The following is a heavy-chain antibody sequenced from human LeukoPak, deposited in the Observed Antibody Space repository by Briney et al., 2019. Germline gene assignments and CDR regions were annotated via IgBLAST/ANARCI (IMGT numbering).Heavy chain of an antibody. J-gene: IGHJ4*02. CDR2: INSDGSST. CDR3: ARRGAVAGTEDY. D-gene: IGHD6-19*01. CDR1: GFTFSSYA. Sequence: TGGSLRLSCAASGFTFSSYAVSWVRQAPGKGLVWVSRINSDGSSTSYADSVKGRFTISRDNAKNTLYLQMNSLRAEDTAVYYCARRGAVAGTEDYWGQGTLVTVSS. V-gene: IGHV3-74*01.